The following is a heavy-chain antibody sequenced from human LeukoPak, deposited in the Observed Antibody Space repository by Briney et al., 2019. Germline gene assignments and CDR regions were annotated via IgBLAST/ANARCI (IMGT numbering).Heavy chain of an antibody. CDR2: LYTGGIR. D-gene: IGHD3-22*01. V-gene: IGHV3-23*03. J-gene: IGHJ4*02. Sequence: KLGGSLRLSSAASGFTFSSYAMSGVRQAPRKGLEWVSVLYTGGIRYYAGFVRGRVTISRDDSKNHLYLQMNTLSAEDTAIYYCTKMFTTDNWYGGPDYWGRGPLVTVSS. CDR1: GFTFSSYA. CDR3: TKMFTTDNWYGGPDY.